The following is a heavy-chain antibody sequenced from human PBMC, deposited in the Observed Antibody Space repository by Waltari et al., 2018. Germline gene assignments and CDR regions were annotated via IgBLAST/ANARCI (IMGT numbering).Heavy chain of an antibody. J-gene: IGHJ4*02. D-gene: IGHD6-19*01. V-gene: IGHV1-46*01. CDR1: GYTFTSYY. CDR2: INRSGGKT. CDR3: ARDGIAVAGDFDY. Sequence: QVQLVQSGAEVKKPGASVKVSCKASGYTFTSYYMHWVRQAPGQGLEWGRIINRSGGKTSDAQKFQGRVTMTRDTSTSTVYMELSSLRSEDTAVYYCARDGIAVAGDFDYWGQGTLVTVSS.